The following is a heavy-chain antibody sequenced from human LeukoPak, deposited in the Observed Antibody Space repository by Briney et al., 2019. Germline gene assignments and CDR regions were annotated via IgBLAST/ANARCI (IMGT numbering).Heavy chain of an antibody. CDR1: GFIFDDYA. J-gene: IGHJ4*02. Sequence: PGGSLRLSCAASGFIFDDYAMHWVRQAPGKGLEWVSGISWNSGSIGYADSVKGRFTLSRDNPKNSLYLQMNNLRAEDTALYYCAKDTGYYDSSGYLDYWGQGTLVTVSS. D-gene: IGHD3-22*01. CDR3: AKDTGYYDSSGYLDY. CDR2: ISWNSGSI. V-gene: IGHV3-9*01.